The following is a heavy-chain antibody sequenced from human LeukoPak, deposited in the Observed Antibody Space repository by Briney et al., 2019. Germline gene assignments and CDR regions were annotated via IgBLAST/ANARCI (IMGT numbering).Heavy chain of an antibody. J-gene: IGHJ6*03. CDR1: GYTFTGYY. D-gene: IGHD4-17*01. Sequence: ASVKVSCKASGYTFTGYYMHWVRQAPGQGLEWMGWINPNSGGTNYAQKFQGRVTMTRNTSISTAYMELGSLRSENAAVYYCARGVYGARPAYYYYMDVWGKGTTVTISS. V-gene: IGHV1-2*02. CDR3: ARGVYGARPAYYYYMDV. CDR2: INPNSGGT.